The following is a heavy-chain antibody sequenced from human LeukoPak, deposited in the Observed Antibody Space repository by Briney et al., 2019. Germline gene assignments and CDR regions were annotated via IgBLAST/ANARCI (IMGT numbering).Heavy chain of an antibody. J-gene: IGHJ4*02. V-gene: IGHV5-10-1*01. CDR2: IDPSDSYT. Sequence: GESLQISSKGSGYTFTNHWISWVRQMPGKGLEWMGTIDPSDSYTNYSPSFQGHVTISADKSISTAYLQWSSLKASDTAMYYCARAPDSDSGYDYFGYWGQGTLVTVSS. CDR1: GYTFTNHW. D-gene: IGHD5-12*01. CDR3: ARAPDSDSGYDYFGY.